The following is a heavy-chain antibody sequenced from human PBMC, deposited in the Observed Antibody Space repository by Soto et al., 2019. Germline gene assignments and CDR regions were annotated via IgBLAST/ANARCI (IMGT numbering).Heavy chain of an antibody. J-gene: IGHJ4*02. CDR2: ISYDGMNE. Sequence: PRLSCAASRFTFSSYGMHWVRQAPGKGLEWVTLISYDGMNEYYADSVKGRFTTSRDNSENMLYLHMDSLRAEDTAVYYCARGSLRAAALDYWGQGTLVTVSS. CDR3: ARGSLRAAALDY. V-gene: IGHV3-30*04. CDR1: RFTFSSYG.